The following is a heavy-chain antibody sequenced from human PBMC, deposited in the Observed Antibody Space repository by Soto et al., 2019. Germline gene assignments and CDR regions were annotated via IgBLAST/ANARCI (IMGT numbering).Heavy chain of an antibody. J-gene: IGHJ6*02. CDR3: ARAATVTTFGVHYYGMDV. D-gene: IGHD4-17*01. V-gene: IGHV3-33*01. Sequence: QVQLVESGGGAVQPGRSLRLSCAASGFTFSSYGMHWVRQAPGKGLEWVAVIWYDGSNKYYADSVKGRFTISRDNSKNTLYLQMNSLRAEDTAVYYCARAATVTTFGVHYYGMDVWGQGTTVTVSS. CDR1: GFTFSSYG. CDR2: IWYDGSNK.